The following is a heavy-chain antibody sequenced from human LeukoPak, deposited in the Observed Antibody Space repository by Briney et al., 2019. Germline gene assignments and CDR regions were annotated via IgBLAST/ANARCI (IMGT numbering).Heavy chain of an antibody. CDR2: ISYDGSNK. V-gene: IGHV3-30*09. CDR3: ARGEYSSGWPFDY. J-gene: IGHJ4*02. Sequence: PGRSLRLSCAASGFTSSSYAMHWVRQAPGKGLEWVAVISYDGSNKYYADSVKGRFAISRDNSKNTLYLQMNSLRAEDTAVYYCARGEYSSGWPFDYWGQGTLVTVSS. D-gene: IGHD6-19*01. CDR1: GFTSSSYA.